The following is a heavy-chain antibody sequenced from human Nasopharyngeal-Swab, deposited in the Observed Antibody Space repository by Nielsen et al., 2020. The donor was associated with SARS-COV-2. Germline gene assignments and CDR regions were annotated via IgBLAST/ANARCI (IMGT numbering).Heavy chain of an antibody. CDR3: ARGQGPRHYYDSSGYYYDVLGRGYYFDY. J-gene: IGHJ4*02. V-gene: IGHV4-34*01. D-gene: IGHD3-22*01. CDR2: MNHSGST. Sequence: WIRQPPGKGLEWIGEMNHSGSTNYNPSLKSRVTISVDTSKNQFSLKLSSVTAADTAVYYCARGQGPRHYYDSSGYYYDVLGRGYYFDYWGQGTLVTVSS.